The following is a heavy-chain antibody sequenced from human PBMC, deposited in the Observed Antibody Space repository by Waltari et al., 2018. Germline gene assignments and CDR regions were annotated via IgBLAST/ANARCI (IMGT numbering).Heavy chain of an antibody. CDR3: ARDSSLYCSSTSCYGADY. D-gene: IGHD2-2*01. J-gene: IGHJ4*02. Sequence: QVQLVQSGAEVKKPGSSVKVSCKASGGTFSSYAISWLRQAPGQGLEWMGGIIPIFGTANYAQKFQGRVTITADESTSTAYMELSSLRSEDTAVYYCARDSSLYCSSTSCYGADYWGQGTLVTVSS. CDR2: IIPIFGTA. CDR1: GGTFSSYA. V-gene: IGHV1-69*01.